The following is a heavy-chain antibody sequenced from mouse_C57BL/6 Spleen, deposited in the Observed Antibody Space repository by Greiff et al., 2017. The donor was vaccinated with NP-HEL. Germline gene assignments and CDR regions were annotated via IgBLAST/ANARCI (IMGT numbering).Heavy chain of an antibody. CDR1: GYAFSSYW. CDR2: IYPGDGDT. J-gene: IGHJ2*01. Sequence: QVQLQSGAELVKPGASVKISCKASGYAFSSYWMNWVKQRPGKGLEWIGQIYPGDGDTNYNGKFKGKATLTADKSSSTAYMQLSSLTSEDSAVYFCARSRGHYGSSFDYWGQGTTLTVSS. D-gene: IGHD1-1*01. V-gene: IGHV1-80*01. CDR3: ARSRGHYGSSFDY.